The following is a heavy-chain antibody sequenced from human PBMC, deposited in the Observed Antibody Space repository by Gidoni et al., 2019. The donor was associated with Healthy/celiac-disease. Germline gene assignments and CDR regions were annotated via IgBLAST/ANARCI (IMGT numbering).Heavy chain of an antibody. CDR2: IYSGGST. J-gene: IGHJ3*01. V-gene: IGHV3-53*04. D-gene: IGHD2-2*01. Sequence: VSGGASLQPGGSPRPSRAASGLSPGINYISWVRQAPGKGLEWVAIIYSGGSTYNADSVKGRFTISRHNSKNTLDLQMNGLRAEDTAVYYCARVGGSRDGYQSAFDVWGQGTMVTVSS. CDR3: ARVGGSRDGYQSAFDV. CDR1: GLSPGINY.